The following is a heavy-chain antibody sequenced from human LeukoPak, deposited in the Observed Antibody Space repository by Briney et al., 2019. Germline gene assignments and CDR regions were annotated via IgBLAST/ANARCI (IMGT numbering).Heavy chain of an antibody. J-gene: IGHJ4*02. CDR2: IYSGGST. Sequence: PGGSLRLSCAASGFTVSSNYMSWVRQAPGKGLEWVSVIYSGGSTYYADSVKGRFTISRENSTRKLYIQMNSLRAEDTAVYYCAKDQDDYYDSSGYYFDYWGQGILVTVSS. D-gene: IGHD3-22*01. CDR3: AKDQDDYYDSSGYYFDY. V-gene: IGHV3-53*01. CDR1: GFTVSSNY.